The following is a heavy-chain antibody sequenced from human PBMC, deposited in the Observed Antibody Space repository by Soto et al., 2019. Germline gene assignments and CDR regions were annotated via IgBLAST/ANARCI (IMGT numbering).Heavy chain of an antibody. CDR1: GFTFSSYG. V-gene: IGHV3-30*18. J-gene: IGHJ5*02. Sequence: GGSLRLSCAASGFTFSSYGMHWVRQAPGKGLEWVAVISYDGSNKYYADSVKGRFTISRDNSKNTLYLQMNSLRAEDTAVYYCAKDSSSWFDPWGQGTLVTVSS. CDR3: AKDSSSWFDP. CDR2: ISYDGSNK.